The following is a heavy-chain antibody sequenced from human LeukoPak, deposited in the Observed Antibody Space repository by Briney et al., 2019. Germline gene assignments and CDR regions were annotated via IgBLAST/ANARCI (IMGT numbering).Heavy chain of an antibody. Sequence: GGSLRLSCAASGFTFSSYAMSWVRQAPGKGLEWVANIRQDGSDKYYVDSVKGRFTISRDNAKNSLYLQMNSLRAEDTAVYYCARDGGSAMPFDYWGQGTLVTVSS. D-gene: IGHD2-2*01. CDR1: GFTFSSYA. CDR2: IRQDGSDK. V-gene: IGHV3-7*01. J-gene: IGHJ4*02. CDR3: ARDGGSAMPFDY.